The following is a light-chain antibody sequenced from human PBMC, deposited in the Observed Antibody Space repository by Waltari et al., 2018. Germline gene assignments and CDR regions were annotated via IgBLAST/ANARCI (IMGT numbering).Light chain of an antibody. V-gene: IGKV1-9*01. Sequence: IQLTQSPSSLSASVGDRVTITCRASQGISSYLAWYQQKPEKAPKLLIYAASTLQSGVPSRFSCSGSGTDFTLTISSLQPEDFATYYCQQLDSYPLTFGGGTKVEIK. CDR1: QGISSY. CDR2: AAS. CDR3: QQLDSYPLT. J-gene: IGKJ4*01.